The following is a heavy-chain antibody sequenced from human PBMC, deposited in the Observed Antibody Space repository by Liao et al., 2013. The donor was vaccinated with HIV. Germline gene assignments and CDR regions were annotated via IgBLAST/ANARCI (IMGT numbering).Heavy chain of an antibody. J-gene: IGHJ4*02. D-gene: IGHD1-26*01. V-gene: IGHV4-34*01. CDR2: INHSGST. CDR1: GGSFSGYY. Sequence: QVQLQQWGAGLLKPSETLSLTCAVYGGSFSGYYWNWIRQPPGKGLEWIGEINHSGSTNYNPSLKSRVTMSLDRSKNQFSLKLSFVTAADTAVYYCARGGGKYEFDNWGQGARVTVSS. CDR3: ARGGGKYEFDN.